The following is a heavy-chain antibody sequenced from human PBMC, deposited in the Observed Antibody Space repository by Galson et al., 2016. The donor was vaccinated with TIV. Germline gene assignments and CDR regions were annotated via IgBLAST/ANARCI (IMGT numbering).Heavy chain of an antibody. Sequence: SLRLSCAASGFIVNNNQMSWVRQAPGKGLEWISVIYSDGRPYYANSVAGRFTISRGDSKNTLFLQMNSLRAEDSAMYYCAKVKIGGGNNMVFDSWGQGTLVTVSS. D-gene: IGHD2-15*01. CDR2: IYSDGRP. V-gene: IGHV3-53*01. CDR1: GFIVNNNQ. J-gene: IGHJ5*01. CDR3: AKVKIGGGNNMVFDS.